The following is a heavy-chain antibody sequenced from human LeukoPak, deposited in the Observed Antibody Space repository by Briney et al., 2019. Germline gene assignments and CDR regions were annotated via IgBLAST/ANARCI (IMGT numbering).Heavy chain of an antibody. CDR2: IHHSGST. Sequence: SETLSLTCAVSGYSLSSGYYWGWIRQPPGKGLEWIGSIHHSGSTYYNPSLKSRVTISVDTSKNQFSLKLSSVTAADTAVYYCARDLGATDSYWGQGTLVTVSS. J-gene: IGHJ4*02. D-gene: IGHD1-26*01. V-gene: IGHV4-38-2*01. CDR1: GYSLSSGYY. CDR3: ARDLGATDSY.